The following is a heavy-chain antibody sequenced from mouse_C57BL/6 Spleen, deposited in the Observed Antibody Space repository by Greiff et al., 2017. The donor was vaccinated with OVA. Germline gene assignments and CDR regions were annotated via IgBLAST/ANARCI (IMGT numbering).Heavy chain of an antibody. D-gene: IGHD1-1*01. CDR1: GYAFSSYW. Sequence: QVQLQQSGAELVKPGASVKISCNASGYAFSSYWMNWVKQRPGKGLEWIGQIYPGDGDTNYNGKFKGKATLTADKSSSTAYMQLSSLTSEDSAVYFCARWTTDNAMDYWGQGTSVTVSA. V-gene: IGHV1-80*01. CDR3: ARWTTDNAMDY. CDR2: IYPGDGDT. J-gene: IGHJ4*01.